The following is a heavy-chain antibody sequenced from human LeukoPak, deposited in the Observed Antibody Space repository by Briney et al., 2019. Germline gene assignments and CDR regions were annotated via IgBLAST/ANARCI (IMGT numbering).Heavy chain of an antibody. D-gene: IGHD3-22*01. CDR1: GGSISTYY. V-gene: IGHV4-59*01. CDR3: ARAFFSSAYYPNWFDP. Sequence: SETLSLTCTVSGGSISTYYWSWLRQPPGKGLEWIGYIYKSGSNNYNPALKSRVTTSVDTSKNQFSLKLSSVTAADTAVYYCARAFFSSAYYPNWFDPWGQGTLVTVSS. CDR2: IYKSGSN. J-gene: IGHJ5*02.